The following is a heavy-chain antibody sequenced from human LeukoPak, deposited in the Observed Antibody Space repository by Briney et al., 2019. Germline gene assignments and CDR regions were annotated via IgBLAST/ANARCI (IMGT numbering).Heavy chain of an antibody. CDR3: ARLQWLYNWFDP. V-gene: IGHV1-18*01. CDR2: ISAYNGNT. D-gene: IGHD6-19*01. J-gene: IGHJ5*02. Sequence: ASVTVSFTASGYTFTIYGISWVRQAPGQGLEGMGWISAYNGNTNYAQKLQGRGTMTTDTSTSTAYMELRSLRSDDTAVYYCARLQWLYNWFDPWGQGTLVTVSS. CDR1: GYTFTIYG.